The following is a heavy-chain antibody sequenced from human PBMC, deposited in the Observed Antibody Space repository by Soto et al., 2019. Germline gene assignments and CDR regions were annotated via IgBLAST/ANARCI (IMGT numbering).Heavy chain of an antibody. D-gene: IGHD3-22*01. V-gene: IGHV1-24*01. CDR3: ATSGYDSSGYHSRNWFDP. Sequence: QVQLVQSGAEVKKPGASVKVSCKVSRYTLTELSMHWVRQAPGKGLEWMGGFDPEDGETIYAQKFQGRVTLTEDTSTDTAYMELSRQRSADTAVYYCATSGYDSSGYHSRNWFDPWGQGTLVTVSS. CDR2: FDPEDGET. J-gene: IGHJ5*02. CDR1: RYTLTELS.